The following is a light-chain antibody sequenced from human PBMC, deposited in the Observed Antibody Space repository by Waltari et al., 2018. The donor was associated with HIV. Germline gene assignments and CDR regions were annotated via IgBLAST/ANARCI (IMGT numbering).Light chain of an antibody. CDR1: QSVSSN. Sequence: EIVMTQSTATLSVSPGERATLSCRASQSVSSNLAWYQQKPGQAPRLLIYGASTRATGIPARFSGSGSGTEFTLTISSLQSEDFALYYCQQYNDWPPLTFGGGTKVEIK. CDR3: QQYNDWPPLT. V-gene: IGKV3-15*01. CDR2: GAS. J-gene: IGKJ4*01.